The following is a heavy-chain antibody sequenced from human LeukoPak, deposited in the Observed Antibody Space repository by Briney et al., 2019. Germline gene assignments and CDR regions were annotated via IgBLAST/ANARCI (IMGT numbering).Heavy chain of an antibody. CDR3: VRGCSSTSCYPFDY. Sequence: GGSLRLSCAASGFTFSSYAMSWVRQAPGKGLEWVSAISGSGGSTYYADSVKGRFTISRDNSKNTLYMQMNSLRAEDTAVYYCVRGCSSTSCYPFDYWGQGTLVTVSS. D-gene: IGHD2-2*01. CDR2: ISGSGGST. J-gene: IGHJ4*02. V-gene: IGHV3-23*01. CDR1: GFTFSSYA.